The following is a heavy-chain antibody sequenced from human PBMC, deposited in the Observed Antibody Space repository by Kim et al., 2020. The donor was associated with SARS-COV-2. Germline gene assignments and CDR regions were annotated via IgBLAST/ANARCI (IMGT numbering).Heavy chain of an antibody. CDR1: GFTFDDYA. CDR2: ISWNSGSI. CDR3: AKVRFRYGMDV. J-gene: IGHJ6*02. V-gene: IGHV3-9*01. Sequence: GGSLRLSCAASGFTFDDYAMHWVRQAPGKGLEWVSGISWNSGSIGYADSVKGRFTISRDNAKNSLYLQMNSLRAEDTALYYCAKVRFRYGMDVWGQGTTVTVSS. D-gene: IGHD3-10*01.